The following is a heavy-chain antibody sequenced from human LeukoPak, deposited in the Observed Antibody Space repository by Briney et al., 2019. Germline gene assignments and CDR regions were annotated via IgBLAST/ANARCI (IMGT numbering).Heavy chain of an antibody. D-gene: IGHD5-24*01. CDR1: GGSISSYY. CDR2: IYYSGST. V-gene: IGHV4-39*01. Sequence: SETLSLTCTVSGGSISSYYWGWIRQPPGKGLEWIGSIYYSGSTYYSPSLKSRVTISVNTSKNQFSLKLSSVTAADTAVYYCARTRRDGYYFDYWGQGTLVTVSS. CDR3: ARTRRDGYYFDY. J-gene: IGHJ4*02.